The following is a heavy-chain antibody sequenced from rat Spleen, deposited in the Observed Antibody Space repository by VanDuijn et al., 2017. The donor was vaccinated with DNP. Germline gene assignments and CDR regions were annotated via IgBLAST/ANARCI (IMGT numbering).Heavy chain of an antibody. V-gene: IGHV5S23*01. Sequence: EVQLLESGGGLVQPGRSLKLSCAASGFTFSDYNMAWVRQAPKKGLEWVASIATSGGSTYYPDSVKGRFTISRDDAKNTLYLQMNSLRSEDTATYYCVRVNSGFLYYALDAWGQGTSVTVSS. J-gene: IGHJ4*01. CDR2: IATSGGST. CDR3: VRVNSGFLYYALDA. CDR1: GFTFSDYN. D-gene: IGHD4-4*01.